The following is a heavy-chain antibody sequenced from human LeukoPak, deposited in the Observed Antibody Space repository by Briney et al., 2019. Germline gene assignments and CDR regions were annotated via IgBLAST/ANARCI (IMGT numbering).Heavy chain of an antibody. Sequence: SETLSLNCAVYGGSFSANYWSWIRQAPGKGLEWIGEINHAGSTNYNPSLKSRVTISVDTSKNHVSLNLSSVTAADTAVYYCARWGYDYHISRSHKYYFDYWGQGTLVTVSS. CDR1: GGSFSANY. D-gene: IGHD3-22*01. V-gene: IGHV4-34*01. CDR3: ARWGYDYHISRSHKYYFDY. CDR2: INHAGST. J-gene: IGHJ4*02.